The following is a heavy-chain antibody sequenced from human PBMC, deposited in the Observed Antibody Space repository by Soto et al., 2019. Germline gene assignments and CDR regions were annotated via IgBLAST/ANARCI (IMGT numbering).Heavy chain of an antibody. CDR2: ISSSNKTI. CDR1: GFTFSSYS. V-gene: IGHV3-48*01. D-gene: IGHD6-13*01. CDR3: ARHPERIAQIGWFDP. J-gene: IGHJ5*02. Sequence: GGSLRLSCAASGFTFSSYSMNWVRQAPGKGLEWVSYISSSNKTIYYVVSVKGRFTISRDNAKNSLYLQMNSLRAEDTAVYYCARHPERIAQIGWFDPWGQGT.